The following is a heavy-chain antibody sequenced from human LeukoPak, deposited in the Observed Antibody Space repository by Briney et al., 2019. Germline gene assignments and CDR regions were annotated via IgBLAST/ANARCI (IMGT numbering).Heavy chain of an antibody. CDR1: GFIFSSYW. CDR2: IKEDGSEK. Sequence: GGSLGLSCAASGFIFSSYWMSWVRQAPGKGLEWVANIKEDGSEKYYVDSVKGQFTISRDNAKNSLYLQTNSLRAEDTAVYYCARRALRYCSSTSCPAQYYGVDVWGKGTTVTVSS. D-gene: IGHD2-2*01. V-gene: IGHV3-7*03. J-gene: IGHJ6*04. CDR3: ARRALRYCSSTSCPAQYYGVDV.